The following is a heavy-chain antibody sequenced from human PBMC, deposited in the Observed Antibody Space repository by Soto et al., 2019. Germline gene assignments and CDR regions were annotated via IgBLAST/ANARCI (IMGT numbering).Heavy chain of an antibody. Sequence: SETLSLTCAVSGGSISSSNWWSWVRQPPGKGLELIGEIYHSGSTNYNPSLKSRVTISVDKSKNQFSLKLSSVTAADTAVYYCARGSRIAAAGTYWFDPWGQGTLVTVSS. CDR3: ARGSRIAAAGTYWFDP. J-gene: IGHJ5*02. CDR2: IYHSGST. D-gene: IGHD6-13*01. CDR1: GGSISSSNW. V-gene: IGHV4-4*02.